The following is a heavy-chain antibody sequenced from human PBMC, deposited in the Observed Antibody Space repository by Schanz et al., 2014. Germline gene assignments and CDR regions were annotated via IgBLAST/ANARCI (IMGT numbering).Heavy chain of an antibody. D-gene: IGHD1-1*01. CDR2: IIPILDKT. CDR1: GGTFSSST. CDR3: AKVERTLYDAMDD. J-gene: IGHJ6*02. Sequence: QVQLVQSGAEVKKPGSSVKVSCKASGGTFSSSTLTWVRQAPGQGLEWMGRIIPILDKTNYAQKFQGRVTMTADKSTSTVYMEVSGLRSEDMSVYYCAKVERTLYDAMDDWGQGTTVTVSS. V-gene: IGHV1-69*08.